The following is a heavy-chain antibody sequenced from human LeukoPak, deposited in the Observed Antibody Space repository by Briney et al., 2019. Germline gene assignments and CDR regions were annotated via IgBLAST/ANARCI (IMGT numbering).Heavy chain of an antibody. D-gene: IGHD3-3*01. Sequence: GGSLRLSCAASGFTFSSYAMSWVRQAPGKGLEWVSAISGSGGSTYYADSVKGRFTISRDNSKNTLYLQMNSLRAEDTAVYYCAKEGQITIFGVVITYYLDYWGQGTLVTVSS. CDR1: GFTFSSYA. CDR2: ISGSGGST. CDR3: AKEGQITIFGVVITYYLDY. J-gene: IGHJ4*02. V-gene: IGHV3-23*01.